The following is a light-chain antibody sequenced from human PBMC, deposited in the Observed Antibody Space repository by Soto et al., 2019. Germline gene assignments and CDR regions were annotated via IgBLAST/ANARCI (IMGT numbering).Light chain of an antibody. CDR1: QSVFYSSNNKNY. CDR2: WAS. J-gene: IGKJ3*01. V-gene: IGKV4-1*01. Sequence: DIVMTQSPDSLAVSLSERATINCKSSQSVFYSSNNKNYLAWYQQKPEQPPKLLIYWASTRESGVPDRFSGSGSGTDFTLTISSLQAEDVAVYYCQQYYSTPLTFGPGTKVDIK. CDR3: QQYYSTPLT.